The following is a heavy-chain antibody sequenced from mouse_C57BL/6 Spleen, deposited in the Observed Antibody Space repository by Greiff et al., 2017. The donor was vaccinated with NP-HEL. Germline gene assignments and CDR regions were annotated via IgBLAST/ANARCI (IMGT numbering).Heavy chain of an antibody. CDR3: ARRDPNFYYFDY. Sequence: QVQLQQPGAELVRPGSSVKLSCKASGYTFTSYWMDWVKQRPGQGLEWIGNIYPSDSETHYNQKFKDKATLTVDKSSSTAYMQLSSLTSEDSAVYDCARRDPNFYYFDYWGQGTTLTVSS. D-gene: IGHD3-3*01. CDR2: IYPSDSET. CDR1: GYTFTSYW. J-gene: IGHJ2*01. V-gene: IGHV1-61*01.